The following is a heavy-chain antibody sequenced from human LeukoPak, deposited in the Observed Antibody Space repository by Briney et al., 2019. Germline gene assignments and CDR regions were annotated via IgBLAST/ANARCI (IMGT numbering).Heavy chain of an antibody. V-gene: IGHV3-21*04. CDR3: ERGTSPSAFAI. CDR2: ISSSSSSYI. CDR1: GFTFSSYS. Sequence: PGRSLRLSCAASGFTFSSYSMNWVRQAPGKGLEGVSSISSSSSSYIYYADSVKGRFTISRDNAKNSLYLQMNSLRAEDTALYHCERGTSPSAFAIWGQGTMVTVSS. J-gene: IGHJ3*02.